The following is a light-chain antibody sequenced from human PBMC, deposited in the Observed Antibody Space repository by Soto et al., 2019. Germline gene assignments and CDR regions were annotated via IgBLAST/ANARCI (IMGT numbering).Light chain of an antibody. Sequence: SALTQPASVSGSPGQSITISCTGTSTDIGAYNYVSWYQQHPGKAPKLVIFGVSNRPSGVSNRLSGSKSGNTASLTISGLQAEDEADYYCNSYTTTTTYVFGTGTKLTVL. CDR3: NSYTTTTTYV. CDR1: STDIGAYNY. V-gene: IGLV2-14*01. CDR2: GVS. J-gene: IGLJ1*01.